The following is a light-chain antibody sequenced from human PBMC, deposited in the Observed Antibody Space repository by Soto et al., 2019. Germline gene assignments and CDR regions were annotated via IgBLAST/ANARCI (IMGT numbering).Light chain of an antibody. V-gene: IGKV1-9*01. CDR2: GAS. Sequence: DIQLPPNTSFLSASVGDRVTITFLASQGISSFLAWYQQKPPKAPELLIYGASTLQSGVPSRFSGSGSGTEFTLTISSLQPEDFATYYCQQLNTYPITFAQGTRLEIK. CDR3: QQLNTYPIT. J-gene: IGKJ5*01. CDR1: QGISSF.